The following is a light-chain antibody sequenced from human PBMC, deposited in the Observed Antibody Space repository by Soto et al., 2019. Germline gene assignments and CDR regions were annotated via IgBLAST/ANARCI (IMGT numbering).Light chain of an antibody. CDR3: SSYAGITTYVL. Sequence: QSALTQPASVSGSPGQSITISCTGTSRDIGNFNLVSWYQQHPGKAPKLILFEVNKRPSGVSDRFSGSKSDNTASLTISGLQAEDEADYYCSSYAGITTYVLFGGGTKLTVL. CDR2: EVN. V-gene: IGLV2-23*02. CDR1: SRDIGNFNL. J-gene: IGLJ2*01.